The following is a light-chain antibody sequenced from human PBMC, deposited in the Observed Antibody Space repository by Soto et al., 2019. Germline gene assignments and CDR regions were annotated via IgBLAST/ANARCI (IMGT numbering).Light chain of an antibody. V-gene: IGKV3-15*01. Sequence: EIVMTQSPATLSVSLGERATLSCRASQRVSSNLAWYQQKPGQAPRLLIYGASTRATGIPAKFSGSGSGTEFTLTISRLQSEDFAVYYWQQYNNWPRTFCQGTKLEIK. CDR2: GAS. CDR3: QQYNNWPRT. CDR1: QRVSSN. J-gene: IGKJ1*01.